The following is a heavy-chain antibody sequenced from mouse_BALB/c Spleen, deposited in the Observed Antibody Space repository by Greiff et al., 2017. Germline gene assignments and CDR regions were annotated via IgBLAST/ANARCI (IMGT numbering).Heavy chain of an antibody. J-gene: IGHJ4*01. Sequence: EVQLVESGGGLVQPGGSRKLSCAASGFTFSSFGMHWVRQAPEKGLEWVAYISSGSSTIYYADTVKGRFTISRDNPKNTLFLQMTSLRSEDTAMYYCARDGNYGGAMDYWGQGTSVTVSS. D-gene: IGHD2-1*01. V-gene: IGHV5-17*02. CDR2: ISSGSSTI. CDR3: ARDGNYGGAMDY. CDR1: GFTFSSFG.